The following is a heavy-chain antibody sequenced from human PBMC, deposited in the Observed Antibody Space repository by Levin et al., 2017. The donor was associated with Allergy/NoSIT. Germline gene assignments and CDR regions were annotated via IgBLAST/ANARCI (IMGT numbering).Heavy chain of an antibody. D-gene: IGHD6-13*01. CDR1: GGSISSYY. CDR3: ARATRSSLIHYFDH. J-gene: IGHJ4*02. V-gene: IGHV4-59*01. Sequence: SETLSLTCTVSGGSISSYYYSWIRQPPGKGLEWIAYMYYSGSTNYNPSLKSRVTISVDTSKNQFSLKLRSVTAADTAGYYCARATRSSLIHYFDHWGQGTLVTVSS. CDR2: MYYSGST.